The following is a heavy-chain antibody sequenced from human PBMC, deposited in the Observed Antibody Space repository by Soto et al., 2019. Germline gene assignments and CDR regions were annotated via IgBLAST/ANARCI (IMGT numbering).Heavy chain of an antibody. D-gene: IGHD3-10*02. J-gene: IGHJ5*02. Sequence: SETLSLTCSLSGGSINSSEHLWGWIRQTPGKGLEWIGSVYYTETTYYNPSLKSPVTITVETSRNTFSPKVNPATAADTGIDYCARQRVLYTHMFSTSFDPWGQGTLVTVSS. CDR2: VYYTETT. CDR3: ARQRVLYTHMFSTSFDP. CDR1: GGSINSSEHL. V-gene: IGHV4-39*01.